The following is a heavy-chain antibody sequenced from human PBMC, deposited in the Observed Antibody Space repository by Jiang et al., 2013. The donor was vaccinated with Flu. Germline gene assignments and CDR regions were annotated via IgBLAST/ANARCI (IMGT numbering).Heavy chain of an antibody. J-gene: IGHJ4*02. CDR3: ARASGLEPVDY. V-gene: IGHV1-2*06. Sequence: RQAPGQGLEWMGRINPNSGGTNYAQKFQGRVTMTRDTSISTAYMELSRLRSDDTAVYYCARASGLEPVDYWGQGTLVTVSS. D-gene: IGHD1-1*01. CDR2: INPNSGGT.